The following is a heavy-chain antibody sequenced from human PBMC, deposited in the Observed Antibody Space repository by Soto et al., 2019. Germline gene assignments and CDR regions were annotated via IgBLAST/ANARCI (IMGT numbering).Heavy chain of an antibody. V-gene: IGHV3-23*01. D-gene: IGHD3-22*01. CDR3: STNYYDSSGYDNWFDP. J-gene: IGHJ5*02. Sequence: GGSLRLSCAASGFTFSTYAMAWVRQAPGKGLEWVSGVSASGLNTDYADPVKGRFYISRDNSKNTVSLHMNSLRAEDTALYYCSTNYYDSSGYDNWFDPWGQGTLVTVSS. CDR1: GFTFSTYA. CDR2: VSASGLNT.